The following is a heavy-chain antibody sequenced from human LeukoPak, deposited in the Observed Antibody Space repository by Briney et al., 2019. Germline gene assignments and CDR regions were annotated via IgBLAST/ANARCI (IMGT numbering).Heavy chain of an antibody. V-gene: IGHV3-23*01. Sequence: PGGSLRLSCAASGFTFSSYAMSWVRQAPGKGLEWVSAISGGGGSTYYADSVKGRFTISRDNSKNTLYLQMNSLRAEDTAVYYCAKGYCSGGNCYPFDYWGQGTLVTVSS. J-gene: IGHJ4*02. D-gene: IGHD2-15*01. CDR2: ISGGGGST. CDR1: GFTFSSYA. CDR3: AKGYCSGGNCYPFDY.